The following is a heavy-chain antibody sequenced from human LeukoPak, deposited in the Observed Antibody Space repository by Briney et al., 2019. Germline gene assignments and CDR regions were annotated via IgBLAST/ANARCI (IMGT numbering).Heavy chain of an antibody. J-gene: IGHJ4*02. CDR3: VKDLSGWYSFDY. V-gene: IGHV3-64D*08. D-gene: IGHD6-19*01. CDR1: GFAFGVFV. Sequence: GGSLRLSCSAPGFAFGVFVIHWVRQAPGKGLEYVSSISENGDRTNHADSVKGRFTISRDNSKNTLYLQMTSLRVEDTAVYYCVKDLSGWYSFDYWGQGTLVTVSS. CDR2: ISENGDRT.